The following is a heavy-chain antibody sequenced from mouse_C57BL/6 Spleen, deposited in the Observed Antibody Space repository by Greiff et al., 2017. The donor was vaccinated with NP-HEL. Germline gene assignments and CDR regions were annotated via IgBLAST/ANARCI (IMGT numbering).Heavy chain of an antibody. V-gene: IGHV5-16*01. CDR1: GFTFSDYY. CDR3: ARDAPLYYGSSPLWYFDV. D-gene: IGHD1-1*01. Sequence: EVQRVESEGGLVQPGSSMKLSCTASGFTFSDYYMAWVRQVPEKGLEWVANINYDGSSTYYLDSLKSRFIISRDNAKNILYLQMSSLKSEDTATYYCARDAPLYYGSSPLWYFDVWGTGTTVTVSS. CDR2: INYDGSST. J-gene: IGHJ1*03.